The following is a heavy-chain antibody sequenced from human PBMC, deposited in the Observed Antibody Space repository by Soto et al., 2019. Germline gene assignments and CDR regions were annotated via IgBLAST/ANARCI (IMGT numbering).Heavy chain of an antibody. Sequence: SVKVSCKASGGTFSSYAISWVRQAPGQGLEWMGGIIPIFGTANYAQKFQGRVTITADESTSTAYMELSSLRSEDTAVYYCARDSAGSDSSSWYDYWGQGTLVTVAS. D-gene: IGHD6-13*01. CDR1: GGTFSSYA. J-gene: IGHJ4*02. CDR2: IIPIFGTA. CDR3: ARDSAGSDSSSWYDY. V-gene: IGHV1-69*13.